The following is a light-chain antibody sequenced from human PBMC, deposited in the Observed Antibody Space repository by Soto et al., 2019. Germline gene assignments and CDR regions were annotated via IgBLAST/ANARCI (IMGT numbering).Light chain of an antibody. CDR3: QQRSNWPSLYT. CDR1: QSVSSY. Sequence: EIVLTQSPATLSLSPGARATLSCRASQSVSSYLAWYQQKPGQAPGLLIYDASNRATGIPARFSGSGSGTDFTLTISSLEPEDFAVYYCQQRSNWPSLYTFGQGTKLEIK. J-gene: IGKJ2*01. CDR2: DAS. V-gene: IGKV3-11*01.